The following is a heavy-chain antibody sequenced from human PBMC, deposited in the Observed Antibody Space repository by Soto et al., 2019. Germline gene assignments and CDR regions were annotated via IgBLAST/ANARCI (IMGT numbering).Heavy chain of an antibody. J-gene: IGHJ6*02. CDR2: ISYDGSNK. V-gene: IGHV3-30*18. D-gene: IGHD3-9*01. Sequence: QVQLVESGGGVVQPGRSLRLSCAASGFTFSSYGMHWVRQAPGKGLEWVAVISYDGSNKYYADSVKGRFTISRDNSKNTVYLQMNSLRAEDPAVYYCAKEGGGRYFDWLLNYGMDVWGQGTTVTVSS. CDR3: AKEGGGRYFDWLLNYGMDV. CDR1: GFTFSSYG.